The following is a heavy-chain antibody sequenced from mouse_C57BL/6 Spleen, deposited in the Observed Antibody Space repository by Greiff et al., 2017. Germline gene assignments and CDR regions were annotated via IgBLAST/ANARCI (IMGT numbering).Heavy chain of an antibody. J-gene: IGHJ2*01. CDR3: AAHYGSSYFDY. D-gene: IGHD1-1*01. CDR2: ISGGGGNT. V-gene: IGHV5-9*01. CDR1: GFTFSSPR. Sequence: GGSLSTSCAASGFTFSSPRSPCVRQTPEKTPEWVATISGGGGNTYYPDRVKGRFTISRDNAKNTLYVQMSSLRSEDTALYYCAAHYGSSYFDYWGQGTTLTRSS.